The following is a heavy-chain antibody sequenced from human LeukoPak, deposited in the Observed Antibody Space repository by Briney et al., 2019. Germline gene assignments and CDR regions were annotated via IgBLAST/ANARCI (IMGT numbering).Heavy chain of an antibody. D-gene: IGHD3-10*01. CDR1: GFTFSSYA. Sequence: GGSLRLSCAASGFTFSSYAMSWVRQAPGRGLEWVSAISASGDRTYYADSLKGRFTISRDNSKNTLYLQMNSLRAEDTAVYSCAQIGEVLSWFDPCGQGTLVTVSS. CDR2: ISASGDRT. V-gene: IGHV3-23*01. CDR3: AQIGEVLSWFDP. J-gene: IGHJ5*02.